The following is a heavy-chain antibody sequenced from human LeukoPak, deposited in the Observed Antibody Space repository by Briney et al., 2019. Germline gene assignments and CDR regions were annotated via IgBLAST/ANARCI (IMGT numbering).Heavy chain of an antibody. CDR1: GFTDSSNY. D-gene: IGHD3-22*01. CDR3: ARWDSSGYHKYYFDY. CDR2: IYSGGST. J-gene: IGHJ4*02. Sequence: PGGSLRLSCAASGFTDSSNYMNWVRQAPGKGLEWVSIIYSGGSTYYADSVRGRFTISRDNSKNTLYLQMNSLTAEDTAVYYCARWDSSGYHKYYFDYWGQGTLVTVS. V-gene: IGHV3-53*01.